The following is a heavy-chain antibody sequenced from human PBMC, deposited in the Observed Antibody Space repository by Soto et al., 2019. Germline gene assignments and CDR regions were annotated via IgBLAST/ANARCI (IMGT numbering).Heavy chain of an antibody. CDR3: ARSVVGLAFDY. Sequence: GGSLRLSCAASGLTVSYNHLNWVRQAPGKGLEWVSVIHSGGSTYYADSVKGRFTISRDNSKNTLYLQMNSLRVEDTAVYYCARSVVGLAFDYWGQGTLVTVSS. J-gene: IGHJ4*02. D-gene: IGHD3-3*02. V-gene: IGHV3-53*01. CDR1: GLTVSYNH. CDR2: IHSGGST.